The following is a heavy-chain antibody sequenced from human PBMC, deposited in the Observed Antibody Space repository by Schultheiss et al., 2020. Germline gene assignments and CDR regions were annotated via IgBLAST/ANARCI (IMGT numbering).Heavy chain of an antibody. CDR3: ARDLGTIFGVGPFDY. CDR2: ISYDGSNK. V-gene: IGHV3-30*04. J-gene: IGHJ4*02. D-gene: IGHD3-3*01. CDR1: GFTFSSYA. Sequence: GESLKISCAASGFTFSSYALHWVRQAPGKGLEWVAVISYDGSNKYYADSVKGRFTISRDNSKNTLYLQMNSLRAEDTAVYYCARDLGTIFGVGPFDYWGQGTRVNGS.